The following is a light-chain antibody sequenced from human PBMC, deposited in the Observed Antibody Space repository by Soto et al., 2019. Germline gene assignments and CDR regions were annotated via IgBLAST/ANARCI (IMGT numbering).Light chain of an antibody. V-gene: IGKV1-12*01. CDR1: QAVNSW. CDR2: DVS. CDR3: LHSNNHPIS. Sequence: DNQLTQNHSSISASVGDRVTITCRASQAVNSWLAWFQQKPGMAPKLVIYDVSSLQSGVPSRFSGSGSGTEFTLTISSLQPEDFATYYCLHSNNHPISFGQ. J-gene: IGKJ5*01.